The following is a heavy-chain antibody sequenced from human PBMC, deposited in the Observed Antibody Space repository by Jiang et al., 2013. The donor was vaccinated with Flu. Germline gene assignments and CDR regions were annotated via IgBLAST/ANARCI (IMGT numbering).Heavy chain of an antibody. CDR2: INAGNGNT. J-gene: IGHJ4*02. Sequence: CKASGYTFTSYAMHWVRQAPGQRLEWMGWINAGNGNTKYSQKFQGRVTITRDTSASTAYMELSSLRSEDTAVYYCARDSGLGDFDYWGQGTLVTVSS. CDR3: ARDSGLGDFDY. V-gene: IGHV1-3*01. D-gene: IGHD3-16*01. CDR1: GYTFTSYA.